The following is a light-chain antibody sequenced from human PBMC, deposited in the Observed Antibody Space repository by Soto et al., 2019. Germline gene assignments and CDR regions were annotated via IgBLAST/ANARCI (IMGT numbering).Light chain of an antibody. CDR1: QSVSSH. J-gene: IGKJ2*01. V-gene: IGKV3-15*01. CDR2: GAS. Sequence: EIVMTQSPATLSVSPGEGATLSSRASQSVSSHLAWYQQRPGQAPTLLIYGASIRATGIPDKFSGSGSGTDFTLTISSLQSEDFAVYYCQQYYDWSYTFGQGTKLEIK. CDR3: QQYYDWSYT.